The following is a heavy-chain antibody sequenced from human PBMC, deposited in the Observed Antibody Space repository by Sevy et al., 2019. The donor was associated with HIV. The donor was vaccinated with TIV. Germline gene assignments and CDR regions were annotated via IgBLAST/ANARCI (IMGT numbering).Heavy chain of an antibody. D-gene: IGHD3-3*01. CDR2: IYYSGST. J-gene: IGHJ3*02. Sequence: SETLSLTCTVSGGSISSYYWSWIRHPPGKGLEWIGYIYYSGSTNYNPSLKSRVTISVDTSKNQFSLKLSSVTAADTAVYYCARVMGKYYDFWSGYSGNAFDIWGQGTMVTVSS. CDR3: ARVMGKYYDFWSGYSGNAFDI. CDR1: GGSISSYY. V-gene: IGHV4-59*01.